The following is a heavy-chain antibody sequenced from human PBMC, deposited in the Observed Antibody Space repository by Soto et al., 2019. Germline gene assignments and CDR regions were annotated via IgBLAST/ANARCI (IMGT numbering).Heavy chain of an antibody. J-gene: IGHJ6*03. Sequence: GGSLRLSCATSASSFSEYSMGWVRQAPGKGLEWVSSISSSGKTIYYADSVKGRFTISRDNAKNSLYLQMNSLRAEDTAVYYCARDHDYGFLREDYYYMDVWGKGTTVTVSS. D-gene: IGHD4-17*01. CDR1: ASSFSEYS. CDR3: ARDHDYGFLREDYYYMDV. CDR2: ISSSGKTI. V-gene: IGHV3-11*01.